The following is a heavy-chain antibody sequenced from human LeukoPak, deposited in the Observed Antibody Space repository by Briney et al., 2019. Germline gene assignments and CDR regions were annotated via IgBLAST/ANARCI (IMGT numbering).Heavy chain of an antibody. CDR3: ARAMNRSGDYLGFDP. V-gene: IGHV5-51*01. CDR1: GYSFTSYW. D-gene: IGHD3-3*01. J-gene: IGHJ5*02. CDR2: IYPGDSDT. Sequence: GESLKISCKGSGYSFTSYWIGWVRQMPGKGLEWMGIIYPGDSDTRYSPSFQGQVTISADKSISTAYLQWSSLKASDTAMYYCARAMNRSGDYLGFDPWGLGIVVTVSS.